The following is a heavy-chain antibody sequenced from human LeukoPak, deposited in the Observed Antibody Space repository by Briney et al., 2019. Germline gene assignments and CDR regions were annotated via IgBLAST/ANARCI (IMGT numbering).Heavy chain of an antibody. CDR1: GGSFSGYY. J-gene: IGHJ4*02. CDR3: ARGRGKYYGSGSYYFDY. CDR2: INHSGST. V-gene: IGHV4-34*01. Sequence: PSETLSLTCAVYGGSFSGYYWSWIRQPTGKGLEWIGEINHSGSTNYNPSLKSRVTISVDTSKNQFSLKLSSVTAADTAVYYCARGRGKYYGSGSYYFDYWGQGTLVTVSS. D-gene: IGHD3-10*01.